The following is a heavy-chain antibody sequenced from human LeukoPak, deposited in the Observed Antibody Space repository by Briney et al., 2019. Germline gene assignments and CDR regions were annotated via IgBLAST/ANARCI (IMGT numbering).Heavy chain of an antibody. Sequence: GGSLRLSCAASGFTFSSYWMSWVRQAPGKGLEWVANIKQDGSEKYYVDSVKGRFTISRDNAKNSLYLQMNSLRAEDTAVYYCARGRQDYYYYMDVWGKGTMVTVSS. J-gene: IGHJ6*03. V-gene: IGHV3-7*01. CDR1: GFTFSSYW. CDR3: ARGRQDYYYYMDV. CDR2: IKQDGSEK.